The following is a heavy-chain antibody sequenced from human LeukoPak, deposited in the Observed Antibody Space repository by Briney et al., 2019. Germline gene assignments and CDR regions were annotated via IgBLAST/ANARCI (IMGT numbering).Heavy chain of an antibody. CDR2: IYYSGST. D-gene: IGHD6-6*01. J-gene: IGHJ3*02. CDR3: AGSSSGGGDAFDI. CDR1: GGSISSYY. Sequence: SETLSLTCTVSGGSISSYYWSWIRQPPGKGLEWIGYIYYSGSTNYNPSLKSRVTISVDTSKNQFSLKLSSVTAADTAVYYCAGSSSGGGDAFDIWGQGTMVTVSS. V-gene: IGHV4-59*08.